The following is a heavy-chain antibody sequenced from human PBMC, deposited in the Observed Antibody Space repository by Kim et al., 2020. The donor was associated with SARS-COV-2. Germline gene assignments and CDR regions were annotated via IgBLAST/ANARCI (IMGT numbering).Heavy chain of an antibody. CDR3: AKDLLGRWFDP. D-gene: IGHD7-27*01. Sequence: GGSLRLSCAASGFTFSSYGMHWVRQAPGKGLEWVAVISYDGSNKYYADSVKGRFTISRDNSKNTLYLQMNSLRAEDTAVYYCAKDLLGRWFDPWGQGTLVTVSS. CDR1: GFTFSSYG. CDR2: ISYDGSNK. V-gene: IGHV3-30*18. J-gene: IGHJ5*02.